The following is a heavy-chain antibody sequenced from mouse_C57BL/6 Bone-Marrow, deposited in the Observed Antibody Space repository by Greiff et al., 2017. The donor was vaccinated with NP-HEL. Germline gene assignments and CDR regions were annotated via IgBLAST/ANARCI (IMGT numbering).Heavy chain of an antibody. V-gene: IGHV1-69*01. CDR2: IDPSDSYT. D-gene: IGHD1-1*01. CDR1: GYTFTSYW. Sequence: QVQLQQPGAELVMPGASVKLSCKASGYTFTSYWMHWVKQSPGQGLEWIGEIDPSDSYTNYNQKFKGKSTLTVDKSSSTAFMQLSSLTSEDSAVYNWARQDYYVSSYPYWYFDVGGTGTTVTVSS. CDR3: ARQDYYVSSYPYWYFDV. J-gene: IGHJ1*03.